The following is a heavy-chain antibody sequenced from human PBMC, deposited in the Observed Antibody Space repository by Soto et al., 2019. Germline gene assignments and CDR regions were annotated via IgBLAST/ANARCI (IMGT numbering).Heavy chain of an antibody. D-gene: IGHD3-9*01. CDR2: IYYSGPT. V-gene: IGHV4-39*01. CDR3: GRFLRYVDGSLGLDV. Sequence: SETLSLTCTVSGGSINTTIYYWGWIRQPPGKGLEWIGSIYYSGPTYYDPSLKSRVTISVDTSKNQFSLKLSSVTAADTAVYYCGRFLRYVDGSLGLDVWGQGTTVTVSS. CDR1: GGSINTTIYY. J-gene: IGHJ6*02.